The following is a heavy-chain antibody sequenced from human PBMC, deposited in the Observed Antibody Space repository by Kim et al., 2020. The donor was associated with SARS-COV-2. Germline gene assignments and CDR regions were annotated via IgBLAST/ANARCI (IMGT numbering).Heavy chain of an antibody. CDR3: AKGNHDYYYDSSGYFF. Sequence: GGSLRLSCAASGFTFSSYGMHWVRQAPGKGLEWVAVIWYDGSNKYYADSVKGRFTISRDNSKNTLYLQMNSLRAEDTAVYYCAKGNHDYYYDSSGYFFWVQGTLVTVSS. CDR2: IWYDGSNK. J-gene: IGHJ4*02. V-gene: IGHV3-33*06. D-gene: IGHD3-22*01. CDR1: GFTFSSYG.